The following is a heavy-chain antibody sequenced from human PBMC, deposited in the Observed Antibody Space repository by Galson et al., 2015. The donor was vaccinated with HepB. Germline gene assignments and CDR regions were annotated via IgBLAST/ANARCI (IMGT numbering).Heavy chain of an antibody. Sequence: SLRLSCAASGFTFSSYGMHWVRQAPGKGLEWVAVIWYDGSNKYYADSVKGRFTISRDNSKNTLYLQMNSLRAEDTAVYYCARGGERYCSSTSCYGDYYGMDVWGQGTTVTVSS. V-gene: IGHV3-33*08. CDR2: IWYDGSNK. CDR3: ARGGERYCSSTSCYGDYYGMDV. CDR1: GFTFSSYG. J-gene: IGHJ6*02. D-gene: IGHD2-2*01.